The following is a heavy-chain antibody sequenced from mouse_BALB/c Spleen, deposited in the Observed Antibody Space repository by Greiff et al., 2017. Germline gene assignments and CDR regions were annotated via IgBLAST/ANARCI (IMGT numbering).Heavy chain of an antibody. CDR2: IDPSDSYT. CDR1: GYTFTSYW. J-gene: IGHJ3*01. Sequence: QVQLQQSGAELVKPGASVKLSCKASGYTFTSYWMHWVKQRPGQGLEWIGEIDPSDSYTNYNQKFKGKATLTVDKSSSTAYMQLSSLTSEDSAVYYCARSGSFTTVAPAWFAYWGQGTLVTVSA. V-gene: IGHV1-69*02. D-gene: IGHD1-1*01. CDR3: ARSGSFTTVAPAWFAY.